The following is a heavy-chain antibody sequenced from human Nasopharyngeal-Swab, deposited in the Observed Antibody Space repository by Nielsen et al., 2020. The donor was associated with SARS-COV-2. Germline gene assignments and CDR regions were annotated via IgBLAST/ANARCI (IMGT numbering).Heavy chain of an antibody. J-gene: IGHJ4*02. V-gene: IGHV3-23*01. CDR1: GFTFSSYA. CDR2: ISGSGGST. D-gene: IGHD3-22*01. Sequence: GESLKISCAASGFTFSSYAMSWVRQAPGKGLEWVSAISGSGGSTYYADSVKGRFTISRDNSKNTLYLQMNSLRAEDTAVYYCAKAGGITMIVVVRRYYFDYWAREPWSPSPQ. CDR3: AKAGGITMIVVVRRYYFDY.